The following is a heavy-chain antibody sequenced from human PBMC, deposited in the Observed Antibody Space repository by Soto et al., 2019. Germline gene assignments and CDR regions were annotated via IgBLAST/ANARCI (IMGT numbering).Heavy chain of an antibody. J-gene: IGHJ4*02. D-gene: IGHD3-22*01. CDR2: IIPIFGTA. V-gene: IGHV1-69*13. CDR1: GGTFSSYA. Sequence: ASVKVSCKASGGTFSSYAISWVRQAPGQGLEWMGGIIPIFGTANYAQKFQGRVTITADESTSTAYMELSSLRSEDTAVYYCAYHYYDSSGYWPGFDYWGQGTLVTVSS. CDR3: AYHYYDSSGYWPGFDY.